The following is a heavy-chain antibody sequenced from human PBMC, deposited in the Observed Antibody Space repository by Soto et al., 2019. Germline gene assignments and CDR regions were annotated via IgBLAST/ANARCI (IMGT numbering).Heavy chain of an antibody. D-gene: IGHD4-17*01. CDR1: GGSVSNKTYY. V-gene: IGHV4-61*01. CDR3: ARTTAVPNTLRSRYFFDY. Sequence: SENLSLTCSVSGGSVSNKTYYWSWIRQPPGTRLEWIGYVYYSGTTNYNPSLKSRVTISVDLSKNQFSLRLSSVTTADTALYYCARTTAVPNTLRSRYFFDYWGQGTLVTVSS. CDR2: VYYSGTT. J-gene: IGHJ4*02.